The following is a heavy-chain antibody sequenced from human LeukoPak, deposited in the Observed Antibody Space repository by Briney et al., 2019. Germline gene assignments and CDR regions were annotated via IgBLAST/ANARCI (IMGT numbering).Heavy chain of an antibody. D-gene: IGHD3-22*01. CDR1: GGSISSYY. V-gene: IGHV4-59*12. Sequence: SETLSLTCTISGGSISSYYWSWIRQPPGKGLEWIGYIYYSGRTNYNPSLKSRVTISVDTYKNQLSLKLSSVTAADTAVYYCASQRAYYYDSSGAFDIWGQGTMVTVSS. CDR3: ASQRAYYYDSSGAFDI. CDR2: IYYSGRT. J-gene: IGHJ3*02.